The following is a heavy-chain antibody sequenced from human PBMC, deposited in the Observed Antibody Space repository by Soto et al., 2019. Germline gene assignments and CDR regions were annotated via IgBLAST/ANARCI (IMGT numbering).Heavy chain of an antibody. CDR3: ANGGKAAGNIRP. V-gene: IGHV3-21*01. CDR1: GFSFSIYT. CDR2: IGPSSNSI. J-gene: IGHJ4*02. D-gene: IGHD6-13*01. Sequence: EVQLVESGGGLVKPGGSLRLSCAASGFSFSIYTMNWVRQAPGKGLEWVSSIGPSSNSIYYADSVKGRFTISRDNDKNSLYLQMNSLRGEDTAVYYCANGGKAAGNIRPWGQGTLVTVPS.